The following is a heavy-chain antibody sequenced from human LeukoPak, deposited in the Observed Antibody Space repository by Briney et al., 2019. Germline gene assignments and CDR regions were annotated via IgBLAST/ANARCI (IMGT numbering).Heavy chain of an antibody. D-gene: IGHD3-10*01. CDR2: IYPGDSDT. Sequence: GESLKISCKGFGYSFTSYWIGWVRQMPGKGLEWMGIIYPGDSDTRYSPSFQGQVTISADKSISTAYLQWSSLKASDTAMYYCARDPIWFGEFGYFDYWGQGTLVTVSS. CDR1: GYSFTSYW. J-gene: IGHJ4*02. V-gene: IGHV5-51*01. CDR3: ARDPIWFGEFGYFDY.